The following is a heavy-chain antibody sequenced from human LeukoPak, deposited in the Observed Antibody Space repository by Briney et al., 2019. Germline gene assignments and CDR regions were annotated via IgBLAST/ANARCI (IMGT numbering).Heavy chain of an antibody. CDR3: AKRDGYNYALDY. CDR1: GFTFSSYA. Sequence: HPGGSLRLSCAASGFTFSSYAMSWVRQAPGKGLEWVSAISGSGGSTYYADSVKGRFTISRDNSKNTLYLQMNSLRAEDTAVYYCAKRDGYNYALDYWGQGTLVTVSS. D-gene: IGHD5-24*01. V-gene: IGHV3-23*01. J-gene: IGHJ4*02. CDR2: ISGSGGST.